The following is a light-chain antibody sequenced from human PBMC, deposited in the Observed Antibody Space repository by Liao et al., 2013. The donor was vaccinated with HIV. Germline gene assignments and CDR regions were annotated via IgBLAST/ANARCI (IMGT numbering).Light chain of an antibody. J-gene: IGLJ2*01. CDR1: KLGEKY. Sequence: SYDLTQPPSVSVSAGQTATITCSGNKLGEKYVSWYVQKAGQAPVLVIYRNVARPSGIPERFSASKSGDTATLTIKGTQPVDEGDYFCQAWDSSTVVFGGGTKLTVL. V-gene: IGLV3-1*01. CDR2: RNV. CDR3: QAWDSSTVV.